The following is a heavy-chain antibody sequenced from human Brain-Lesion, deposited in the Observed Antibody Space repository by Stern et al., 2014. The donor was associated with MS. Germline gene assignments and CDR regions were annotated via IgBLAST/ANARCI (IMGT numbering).Heavy chain of an antibody. CDR2: SDHSGST. Sequence: QLQLQESGPGLVKPSGTLSLTCAVSGGSISSSNWWSWVRQSPGKGLEWIGESDHSGSTIYNPSLKSRVTVSVDKSKNRFPRTLRSVTAADTAVYFCARFPASRPHVFDSWGQGTLVTVSS. CDR1: GGSISSSNW. D-gene: IGHD6-13*01. J-gene: IGHJ4*02. V-gene: IGHV4-4*02. CDR3: ARFPASRPHVFDS.